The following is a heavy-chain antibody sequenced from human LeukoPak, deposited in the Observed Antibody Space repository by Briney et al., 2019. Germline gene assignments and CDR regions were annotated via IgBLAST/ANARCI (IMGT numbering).Heavy chain of an antibody. V-gene: IGHV1-8*01. CDR1: GYTFSNYD. CDR2: MNVYSGNT. J-gene: IGHJ3*02. Sequence: ASVKVSCKASGYTFSNYDIIWVRQATGQGLEWMGWMNVYSGNTGYPQKFQGRITMTRNTSISTAYMELSSLRSEDTAVYYCARVEVGAQTVTAHDAFDIWGQGTMVTVSS. D-gene: IGHD1-26*01. CDR3: ARVEVGAQTVTAHDAFDI.